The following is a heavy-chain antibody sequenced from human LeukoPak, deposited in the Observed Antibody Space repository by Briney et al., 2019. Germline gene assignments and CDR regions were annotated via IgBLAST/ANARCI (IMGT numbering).Heavy chain of an antibody. CDR3: VKDTGYSYGPFDY. J-gene: IGHJ4*02. Sequence: GRSLRLSCAASGFTFSSYGMHWVRQAPGKGLEWVAVIWYDGSNKYYADSVKGRFTISRDNAKNSLYLQMNSLRVEDTALYYCVKDTGYSYGPFDYWGQGALVTVSS. CDR1: GFTFSSYG. V-gene: IGHV3-33*03. CDR2: IWYDGSNK. D-gene: IGHD5-18*01.